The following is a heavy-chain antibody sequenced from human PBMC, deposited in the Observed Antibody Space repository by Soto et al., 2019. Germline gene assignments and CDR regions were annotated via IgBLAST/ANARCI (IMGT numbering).Heavy chain of an antibody. D-gene: IGHD2-8*01. J-gene: IGHJ4*02. Sequence: SETLSLTCTVSGTSISSYYWSWIRQPPGKGLEXXAXXXXXGXXXYNPSLASRVTLSVDTSKNQFSLKMTSVTAADRAMYFCARYNSYAIDYWGRGTLVTSPQ. CDR2: XXXXGXX. V-gene: IGHV4-59*01. CDR1: GTSISSYY. CDR3: ARYNSYAIDY.